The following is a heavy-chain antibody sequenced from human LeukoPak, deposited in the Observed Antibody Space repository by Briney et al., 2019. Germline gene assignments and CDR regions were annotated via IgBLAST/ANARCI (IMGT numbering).Heavy chain of an antibody. J-gene: IGHJ6*03. D-gene: IGHD5-18*01. V-gene: IGHV3-21*04. Sequence: GGSLRLSCADSGFTFSNYSINWVRQAPGKGLEWVSSISPSSHYIYYADSVRGRFTISRDNARNSLYLQMNSLRDEDTAVYYCARDRHTAMVYYYYYMDVWGTGIPVTISS. CDR2: ISPSSHYI. CDR1: GFTFSNYS. CDR3: ARDRHTAMVYYYYYMDV.